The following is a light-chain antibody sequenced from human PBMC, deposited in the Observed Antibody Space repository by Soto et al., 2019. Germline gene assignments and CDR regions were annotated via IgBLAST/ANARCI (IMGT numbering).Light chain of an antibody. J-gene: IGLJ3*02. CDR3: SSYSSTSTPWA. CDR2: EVS. CDR1: SSDVGTYNF. V-gene: IGLV2-14*01. Sequence: QSVLTQPASVSGSPGQSITISCTGTSSDVGTYNFVSWYQQHPGKAPKLMIYEVSSRPSGVSNRFSGSKSGNTASLTISGLQAEDEADYYCSSYSSTSTPWAFGGGTKLTVL.